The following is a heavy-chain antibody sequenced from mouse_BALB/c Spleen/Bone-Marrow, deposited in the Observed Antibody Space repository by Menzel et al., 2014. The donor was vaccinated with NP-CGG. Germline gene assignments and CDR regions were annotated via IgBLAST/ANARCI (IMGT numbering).Heavy chain of an antibody. J-gene: IGHJ4*01. CDR2: ILPGSGST. Sequence: VMLVESGAELMKPGASVKISCKATGYTFXSYWIEWVKQRPGHGLEWIGEILPGSGSTNYNEKFKGKATFTADTSSNTAYMQLSSLTSEDSAVYYCGNYYAMDYWGQGTSVTVSS. V-gene: IGHV1-9*01. CDR3: GNYYAMDY. CDR1: GYTFXSYW.